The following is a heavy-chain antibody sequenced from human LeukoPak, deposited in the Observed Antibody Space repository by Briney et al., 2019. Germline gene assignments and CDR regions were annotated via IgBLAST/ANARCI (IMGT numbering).Heavy chain of an antibody. CDR1: GGSISSYY. CDR3: ARDIGDYVFDY. J-gene: IGHJ4*02. V-gene: IGHV4-59*01. D-gene: IGHD4-17*01. CDR2: IYYSGST. Sequence: PSETLSLTCTVSGGSISSYYWSWIRQPPGKGLEWIGYIYYSGSTNYNPSLKSRVTISVDTSKNQFSLKLSSVTAADTAVYYCARDIGDYVFDYWGQGTPVTVSS.